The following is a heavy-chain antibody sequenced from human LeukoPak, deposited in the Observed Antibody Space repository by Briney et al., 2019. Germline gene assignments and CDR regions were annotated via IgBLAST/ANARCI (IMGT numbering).Heavy chain of an antibody. Sequence: GGSLRLSCAPSGCTFSSYAMSWVRQAAGGGLEWVSAISGSVGTTYYPASVKGRFTLSRANSKNTLSLPMSSLRAEETAVYYCAKVDSRAWYGGVAFDIWGQGTVVIVSS. V-gene: IGHV3-23*01. D-gene: IGHD6-19*01. CDR1: GCTFSSYA. CDR3: AKVDSRAWYGGVAFDI. J-gene: IGHJ3*02. CDR2: ISGSVGTT.